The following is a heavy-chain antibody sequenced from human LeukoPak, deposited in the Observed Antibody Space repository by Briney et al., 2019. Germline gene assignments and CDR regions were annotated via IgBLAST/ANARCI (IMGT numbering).Heavy chain of an antibody. CDR1: GFTFSTYA. J-gene: IGHJ5*02. Sequence: GGSLRLSCTASGFTFSTYAMTWVRQAPGKGLEWVSSIRGGGQSAFYADSVRGRFTISRDNSKNTLFLQMTSLRAEDTAVYYCATVKYDYGDPVGWFDPWGQETLVTVSS. CDR2: IRGGGQSA. D-gene: IGHD4-17*01. V-gene: IGHV3-23*01. CDR3: ATVKYDYGDPVGWFDP.